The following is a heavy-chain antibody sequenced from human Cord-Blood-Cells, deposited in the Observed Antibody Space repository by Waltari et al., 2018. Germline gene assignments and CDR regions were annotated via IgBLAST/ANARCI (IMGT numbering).Heavy chain of an antibody. Sequence: QVQLQQWGAGLLKPSETLSLTCAVYGGSFSGSYWTWTRQPPGTGLEWIGEINHSGSTNYNPSLKSRVTISVDTSKNQFSLKLSSVTAADTAVYYCARRSGWYHAEYFQHWGQGTLVTVSS. V-gene: IGHV4-34*01. D-gene: IGHD6-19*01. CDR2: INHSGST. CDR3: ARRSGWYHAEYFQH. CDR1: GGSFSGSY. J-gene: IGHJ1*01.